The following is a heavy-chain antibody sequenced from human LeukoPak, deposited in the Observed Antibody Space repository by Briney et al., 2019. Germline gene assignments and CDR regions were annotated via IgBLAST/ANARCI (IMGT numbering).Heavy chain of an antibody. D-gene: IGHD3-10*01. CDR2: IWYDGRNK. V-gene: IGHV3-33*01. Sequence: PGKSLRLSCAASGFIFNNHGMHWVRQAPGKGLEWVAVIWYDGRNKFSADSVKGRFTISRDNSKNTLYLQMNSLRAEDTAVYYCARAIGEGEIGAFDIWGPGTMVTVSS. CDR1: GFIFNNHG. CDR3: ARAIGEGEIGAFDI. J-gene: IGHJ3*02.